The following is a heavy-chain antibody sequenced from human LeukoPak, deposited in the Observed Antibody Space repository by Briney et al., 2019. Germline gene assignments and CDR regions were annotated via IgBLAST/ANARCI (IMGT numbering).Heavy chain of an antibody. CDR3: ARDLEMATIDNWFDP. D-gene: IGHD5-24*01. Sequence: VGSLRLSCAASGFTFSSYSMNWVRQAPGKGLEWVSSISSSSSYIYYADSVKGRFTISRDNAKNSLYLQMNSLRAEDTAVYYCARDLEMATIDNWFDPWGQGTLVTVPS. J-gene: IGHJ5*02. V-gene: IGHV3-21*01. CDR2: ISSSSSYI. CDR1: GFTFSSYS.